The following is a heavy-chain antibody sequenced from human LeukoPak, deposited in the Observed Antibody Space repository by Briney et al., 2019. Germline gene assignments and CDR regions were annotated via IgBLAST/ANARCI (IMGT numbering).Heavy chain of an antibody. V-gene: IGHV3-23*01. CDR2: IGAGDKYT. CDR3: AKEAGLFDV. CDR1: GFTLRNYA. Sequence: GGSLRLSCAASGFTLRNYAMSWVRQAPGKGLEWVSSIGAGDKYTYYGDSVKGRFTISRDNSKNTLYLQMNSLRVEDTAMYYCAKEAGLFDVWGQGAMVIVSS. J-gene: IGHJ3*01.